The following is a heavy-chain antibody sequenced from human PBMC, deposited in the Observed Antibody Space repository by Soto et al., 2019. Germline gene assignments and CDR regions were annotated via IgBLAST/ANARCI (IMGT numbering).Heavy chain of an antibody. D-gene: IGHD3-22*01. CDR2: ISYDGRNK. Sequence: QVQLVESGGGVVQPGRSLRLSCAASGFSLNDYGMHWVRQPPGKGLEWVADISYDGRNKYYTDSVRGRFTISRDISKGTMYLQMNSLRPEDTAVYYSAKSNRGAYDTPDFWGQGTPVTVSP. V-gene: IGHV3-30*18. CDR1: GFSLNDYG. CDR3: AKSNRGAYDTPDF. J-gene: IGHJ4*02.